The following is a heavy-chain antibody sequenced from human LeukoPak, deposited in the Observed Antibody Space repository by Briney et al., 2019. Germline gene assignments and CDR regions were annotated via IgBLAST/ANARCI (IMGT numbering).Heavy chain of an antibody. D-gene: IGHD6-13*01. J-gene: IGHJ6*03. CDR3: AGTAGGTSPSYYYMDV. CDR1: GYTFTSYD. CDR2: MNPNSGNT. Sequence: ASVKVSCKASGYTFTSYDINWVRQATGQGLEWMGWMNPNSGNTGYAQKFQGRVTMTRNTSISTAYMELSSLRSEDTAVYYCAGTAGGTSPSYYYMDVWGKGTTVTVSS. V-gene: IGHV1-8*01.